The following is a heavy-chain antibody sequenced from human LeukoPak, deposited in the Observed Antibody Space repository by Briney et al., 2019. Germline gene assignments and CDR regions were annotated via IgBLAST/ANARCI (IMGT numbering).Heavy chain of an antibody. CDR2: INPDSGAT. J-gene: IGHJ4*02. Sequence: EASVTVSCKASGYTFTGYYMHWVRRAPGQGLEWMGWINPDSGATIFAQRFQGRVTMTRDTSISTAYMELSSLRSDDTAVYYCAREYLNTAVTGFWGQGTLVTVSS. CDR3: AREYLNTAVTGF. V-gene: IGHV1-2*02. CDR1: GYTFTGYY. D-gene: IGHD6-19*01.